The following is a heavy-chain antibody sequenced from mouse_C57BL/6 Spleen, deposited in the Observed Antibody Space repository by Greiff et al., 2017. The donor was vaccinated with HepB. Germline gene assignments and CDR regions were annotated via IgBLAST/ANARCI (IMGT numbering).Heavy chain of an antibody. CDR1: GYSFTGYY. CDR3: APHYFDY. V-gene: IGHV1-42*01. CDR2: INPSTGGT. Sequence: VQLQQSGPELVKPGASVKISCKASGYSFTGYYMNWVKQSPEKSLEWIGEINPSTGGTTYNQKFKAKATLTVDKSSSTAYMQLKSLTSEDSAVYYCAPHYFDYWGQGTTLTVSS. J-gene: IGHJ2*01.